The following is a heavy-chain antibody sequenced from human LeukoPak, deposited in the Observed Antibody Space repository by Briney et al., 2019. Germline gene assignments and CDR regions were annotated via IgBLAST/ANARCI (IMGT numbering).Heavy chain of an antibody. D-gene: IGHD2-15*01. V-gene: IGHV5-51*01. J-gene: IGHJ4*02. Sequence: KLGESLKISCKGSGYSFTNYWIGWVRQMPGKGLEWMGIIYPGDSDTRYSPSFQGQVAISADKSISTAYLQWSSLKASDTAMYYCARRSQNCSGGSCYPYYFDYWGQGTLVTVSS. CDR1: GYSFTNYW. CDR3: ARRSQNCSGGSCYPYYFDY. CDR2: IYPGDSDT.